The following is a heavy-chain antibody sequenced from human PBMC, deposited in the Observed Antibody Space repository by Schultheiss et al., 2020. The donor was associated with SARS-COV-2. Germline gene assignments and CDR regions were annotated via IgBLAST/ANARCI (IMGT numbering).Heavy chain of an antibody. J-gene: IGHJ6*02. CDR3: ARDKRERNYVWGSYRYLSYGMDV. D-gene: IGHD3-16*02. Sequence: SETLSLTCNVSGQSISSYYWSWIRQSPEKGLEWIGSIYSSGSTEYNPSLKSRLTMSVDRPKNQFSLKLNAVTAADTAVYYCARDKRERNYVWGSYRYLSYGMDVWGQGTTVTVSS. CDR2: IYSSGST. V-gene: IGHV4-59*01. CDR1: GQSISSYY.